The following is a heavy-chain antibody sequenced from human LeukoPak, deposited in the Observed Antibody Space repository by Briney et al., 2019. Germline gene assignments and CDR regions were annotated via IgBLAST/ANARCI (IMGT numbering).Heavy chain of an antibody. CDR2: VSAYNGNT. CDR1: LYTATNYG. D-gene: IGHD3-22*01. J-gene: IGHJ4*02. V-gene: IGHV1-18*04. Sequence: GASVKASSTVSLYTATNYGVTWGSEAPGQGLEWMGWVSAYNGNTNYAQKLQGRVTMTTDTSTSTAYMMLRSLRTDHTSVFYCARAASRSGWTYCEDGGSYYYYARFWCQGTLVTVSS. CDR3: ARAASRSGWTYCEDGGSYYYYARF.